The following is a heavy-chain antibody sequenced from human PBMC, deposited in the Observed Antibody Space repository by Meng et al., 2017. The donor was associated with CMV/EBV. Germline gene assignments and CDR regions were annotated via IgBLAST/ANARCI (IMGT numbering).Heavy chain of an antibody. V-gene: IGHV3-21*01. J-gene: IGHJ4*02. CDR3: ARDTGIAAAGGGD. CDR2: ISSSSSYI. CDR1: GFTFSSYS. D-gene: IGHD6-13*01. Sequence: EAEVVECGGGLVKSGGSLRLSCAASGFTFSSYSMNWVRQAPGKGLEWVSSISSSSSYIYYADSVKGRFTISRDNAKNSLYLQMNSLRAEDTAVYYCARDTGIAAAGGGDWGQGTLVTVSS.